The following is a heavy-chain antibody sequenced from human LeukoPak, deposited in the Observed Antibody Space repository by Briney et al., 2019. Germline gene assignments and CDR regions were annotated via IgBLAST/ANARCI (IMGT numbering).Heavy chain of an antibody. Sequence: GGSLRLSCAASGFTFSSYPLHWVRQAPGQGLEWAAVVSYDAVIAYYANSVKGRFTISRDNSRNTLYLQMNSLTPEDTAVYYCARDQGEDDFHYYNAMDVWGQGTTVIVSS. J-gene: IGHJ6*02. CDR3: ARDQGEDDFHYYNAMDV. D-gene: IGHD3-10*01. CDR1: GFTFSSYP. CDR2: VSYDAVIA. V-gene: IGHV3-30*14.